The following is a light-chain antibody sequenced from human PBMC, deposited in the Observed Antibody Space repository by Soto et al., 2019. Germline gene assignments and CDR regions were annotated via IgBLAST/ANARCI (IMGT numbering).Light chain of an antibody. Sequence: EIVMTQSPDTLSVSPGERATLSCRASQSVSGNLAWYQQKPGQAPRRLIYGASTRATGITARFSGSGSGTEFTLTISSLQSEEFAVYYCQHYTNWPRTFGQGPKVEIK. CDR2: GAS. CDR1: QSVSGN. J-gene: IGKJ1*01. V-gene: IGKV3-15*01. CDR3: QHYTNWPRT.